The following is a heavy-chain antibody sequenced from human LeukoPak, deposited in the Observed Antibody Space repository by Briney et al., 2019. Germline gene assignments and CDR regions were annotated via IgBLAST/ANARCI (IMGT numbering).Heavy chain of an antibody. Sequence: PGGSLRLSCAASGFTFSTYGMHWVRQAPGKGLEWVGRIKSKTDGGTTDYAAPVKGRFTISRDDSKNTLYLQMNSLKTEDTAVYYCTTDRPSSFFWSGTNFDYWGQGTLVTVSS. CDR1: GFTFSTYG. J-gene: IGHJ4*02. CDR3: TTDRPSSFFWSGTNFDY. D-gene: IGHD3-3*01. V-gene: IGHV3-15*01. CDR2: IKSKTDGGTT.